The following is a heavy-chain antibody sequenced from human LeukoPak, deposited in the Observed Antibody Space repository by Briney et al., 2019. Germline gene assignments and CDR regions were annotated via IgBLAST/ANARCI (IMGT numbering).Heavy chain of an antibody. V-gene: IGHV4-61*02. J-gene: IGHJ3*02. CDR2: IYTSGST. CDR3: ARIGQRDYYDWAYEWLSQGDAFDI. Sequence: SQTLSLTCTVSGGSISSGSYYWSWIRQPAGKGLEWIGRIYTSGSTNYNPSLKSRVTISVDTSKNQFSLKLSSVTAADTAVYYCARIGQRDYYDWAYEWLSQGDAFDIWGQGTMVTVSS. D-gene: IGHD3-22*01. CDR1: GGSISSGSYY.